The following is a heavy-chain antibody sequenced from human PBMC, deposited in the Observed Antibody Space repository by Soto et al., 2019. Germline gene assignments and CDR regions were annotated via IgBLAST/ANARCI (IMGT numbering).Heavy chain of an antibody. CDR3: ARDSRYCSSTSCKDYGMDV. D-gene: IGHD2-2*01. J-gene: IGHJ6*02. Sequence: GGSLRLSCAASGFTFSSYGMHCVRQAPCKGLEWVAVIWYDGSNKNYADSVKGRFTISRDNSKNTLYLQMNSLRAEDTAVYYCARDSRYCSSTSCKDYGMDVWGQGTTVTVSS. CDR1: GFTFSSYG. V-gene: IGHV3-33*01. CDR2: IWYDGSNK.